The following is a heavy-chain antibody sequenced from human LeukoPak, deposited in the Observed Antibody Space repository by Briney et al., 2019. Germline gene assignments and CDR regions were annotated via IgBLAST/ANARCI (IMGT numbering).Heavy chain of an antibody. V-gene: IGHV3-53*01. J-gene: IGHJ2*01. D-gene: IGHD3-16*02. Sequence: GGSLRLSCAASGFTITTNYMNWVRQAPGKGLEWVSVIYGDDETNYADSVKGRFTISRDNSKNTLYLQMNSLRADDTAVYYCAKALSSSFYYFDLGGRGTLVTVSS. CDR1: GFTITTNY. CDR2: IYGDDET. CDR3: AKALSSSFYYFDL.